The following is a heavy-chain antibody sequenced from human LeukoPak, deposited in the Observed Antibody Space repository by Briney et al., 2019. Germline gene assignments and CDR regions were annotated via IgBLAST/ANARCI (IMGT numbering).Heavy chain of an antibody. J-gene: IGHJ4*02. Sequence: GGSLRLSCAASGFTFSSYWMNWARQAPGKGLEWVASINHNGNVNYYVDSVKGRFTISRDNAKDSLYLQMSNLRAEDTAVYYCATDSGSYPQDYWGQGTLVTVSS. CDR3: ATDSGSYPQDY. V-gene: IGHV3-7*03. D-gene: IGHD1-26*01. CDR2: INHNGNVN. CDR1: GFTFSSYW.